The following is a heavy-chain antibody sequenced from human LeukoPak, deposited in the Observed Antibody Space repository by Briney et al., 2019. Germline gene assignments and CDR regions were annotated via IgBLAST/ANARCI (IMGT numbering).Heavy chain of an antibody. Sequence: EASVTVSCKSSGGTFSSDGISWVRQAPGQGLEWMGMITPLLRTTYAPLFEDRLTITADRSTHTAYMELSGLETEDTAIYYCARQQIYFEWLTDWGQGTLVIVSS. J-gene: IGHJ4*02. CDR2: ITPLLRT. CDR3: ARQQIYFEWLTD. V-gene: IGHV1-69*04. D-gene: IGHD3-9*01. CDR1: GGTFSSDG.